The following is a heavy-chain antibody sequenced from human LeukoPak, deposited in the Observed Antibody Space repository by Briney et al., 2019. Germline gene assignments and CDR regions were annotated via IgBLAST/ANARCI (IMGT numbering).Heavy chain of an antibody. CDR2: IYHSGNT. Sequence: SETLSLTRAVSGGSISSTNWWSWVRQPPGKGLEWIGEIYHSGNTNYNPSLKCRVTLSVDKSKNQLSLKVNSVTAADTAVYYCARLTKVDSSGSYYNWGFWFDPWGQGILVTVSS. CDR3: ARLTKVDSSGSYYNWGFWFDP. D-gene: IGHD3-10*01. V-gene: IGHV4-4*02. J-gene: IGHJ5*02. CDR1: GGSISSTNW.